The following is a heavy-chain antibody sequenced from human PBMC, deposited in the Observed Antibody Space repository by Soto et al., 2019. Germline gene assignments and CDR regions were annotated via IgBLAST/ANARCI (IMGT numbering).Heavy chain of an antibody. Sequence: GGSLRLSCAASGFTFSSYSMNWVRQAPGKGLEWVSYISSSSSTIYYADSVKGRFTISRDNAKNSLYLQMNSLRAEDTAGYFFARERGAVFGGYYYYMDVWGKGTTVTGPS. CDR3: ARERGAVFGGYYYYMDV. J-gene: IGHJ6*03. CDR1: GFTFSSYS. V-gene: IGHV3-48*01. CDR2: ISSSSSTI. D-gene: IGHD3-10*01.